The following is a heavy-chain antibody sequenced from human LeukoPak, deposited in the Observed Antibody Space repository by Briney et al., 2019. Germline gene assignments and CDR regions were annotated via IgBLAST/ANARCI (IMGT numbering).Heavy chain of an antibody. D-gene: IGHD3-10*01. V-gene: IGHV3-30*04. Sequence: GGSLRLSCAASGFTFSSYAMHWVRQAPGKGLEWVAVISYDGSNKYYADSVKGRFTISRDNSKNTLYLQMNSLRAEDTAVYYCARALPGSMVRGVTSLSLDYWGQGTLVTVSS. CDR3: ARALPGSMVRGVTSLSLDY. CDR2: ISYDGSNK. J-gene: IGHJ4*02. CDR1: GFTFSSYA.